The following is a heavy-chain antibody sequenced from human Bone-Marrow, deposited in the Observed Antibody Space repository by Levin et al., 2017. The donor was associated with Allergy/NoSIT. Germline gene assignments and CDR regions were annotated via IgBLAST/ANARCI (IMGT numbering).Heavy chain of an antibody. CDR2: TRNRANSYTT. CDR3: AREAVAGNGYYYYMDV. Sequence: GGSLRLSCAASGFAFRDHYMDWVRQAPGKGLEWVARTRNRANSYTTEYAASVKGRFIISRDDSKNSLYLQMNSLKTEDTAVYYCAREAVAGNGYYYYMDVWGKGTTVTVSS. CDR1: GFAFRDHY. V-gene: IGHV3-72*01. D-gene: IGHD6-19*01. J-gene: IGHJ6*03.